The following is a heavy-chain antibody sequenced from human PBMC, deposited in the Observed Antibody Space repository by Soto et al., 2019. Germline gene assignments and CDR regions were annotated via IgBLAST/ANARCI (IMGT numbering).Heavy chain of an antibody. V-gene: IGHV3-15*07. CDR3: TAGYTRGY. D-gene: IGHD3-16*02. J-gene: IGHJ4*02. CDR1: GLSFSSYG. CDR2: IRSKTDGGTA. Sequence: GGSLRLSCAASGLSFSSYGLNWVRQAPGKGLEWVGRIRSKTDGGTADYAAPVRGRFTISRDDSRNTLYMQMNSLKTEDTAVYYCTAGYTRGYWGQGTLVTVSS.